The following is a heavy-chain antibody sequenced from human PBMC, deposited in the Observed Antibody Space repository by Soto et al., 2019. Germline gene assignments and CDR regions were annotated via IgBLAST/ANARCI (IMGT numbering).Heavy chain of an antibody. CDR2: ISAYNGNT. J-gene: IGHJ4*02. CDR3: AKVSSSWYAGFFDL. Sequence: ASVKVSCKASGYTFTSYGISWGRQAPGQGLEWMGWISAYNGNTNYAQKLQGRVTMTTDTSTSTAYMELRSLRAEDTAVYYCAKVSSSWYAGFFDLWGQGTLVTVSS. CDR1: GYTFTSYG. D-gene: IGHD6-13*01. V-gene: IGHV1-18*01.